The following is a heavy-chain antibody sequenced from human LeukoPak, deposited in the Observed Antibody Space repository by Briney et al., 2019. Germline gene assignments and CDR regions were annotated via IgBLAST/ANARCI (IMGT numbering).Heavy chain of an antibody. CDR3: ARRYYDFWSGSKGHYYYGMDV. J-gene: IGHJ6*02. CDR1: GGSISSSSYY. CDR2: IYYSGST. D-gene: IGHD3-3*01. V-gene: IGHV4-39*01. Sequence: SETLSLTCTVSGGSISSSSYYWGWIRQPPGKGLEWIGSIYYSGSTYYNPSLKSRVTISVDTSKNQFSLKLSSVTAADTAVYYCARRYYDFWSGSKGHYYYGMDVWGQGTTVTVSS.